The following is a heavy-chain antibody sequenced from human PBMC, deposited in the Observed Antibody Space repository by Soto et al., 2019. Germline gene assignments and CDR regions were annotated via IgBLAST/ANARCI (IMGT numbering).Heavy chain of an antibody. Sequence: QVRLMESGGGVVQPGTSLRLSCVGSGFTFSSYGMHWVRQAPGKGLEWVAVIWSDGSNQYYGDSVKGRFTISRDNSKNKLYLHMDSLRVEDTAVDYCAREVNYNRGGNYFGYWGQGTLVTVSS. CDR1: GFTFSSYG. CDR3: AREVNYNRGGNYFGY. V-gene: IGHV3-33*01. CDR2: IWSDGSNQ. D-gene: IGHD3-10*01. J-gene: IGHJ4*02.